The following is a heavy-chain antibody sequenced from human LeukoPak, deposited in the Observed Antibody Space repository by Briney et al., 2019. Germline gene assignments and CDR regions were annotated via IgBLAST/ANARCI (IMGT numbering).Heavy chain of an antibody. J-gene: IGHJ5*02. V-gene: IGHV4-39*01. Sequence: SETLSLTCTVSGGSISSSSYYWGWIRQPPGKGLEWIGSIYSSGSTYYNPSLKSRVTISVDTSKNQFSLKLSSVTAADTAVYYCVAGTAMVMDWFDPWGQGTLVTVSS. CDR1: GGSISSSSYY. D-gene: IGHD5-18*01. CDR3: VAGTAMVMDWFDP. CDR2: IYSSGST.